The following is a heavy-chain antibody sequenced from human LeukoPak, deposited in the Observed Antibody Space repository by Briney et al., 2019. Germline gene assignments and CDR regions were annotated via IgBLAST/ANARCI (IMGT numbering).Heavy chain of an antibody. CDR2: ISGSGGST. D-gene: IGHD6-6*01. Sequence: GGSLRLSCAASGFTFSCYAMSWVRQAPGKGLEWVSAISGSGGSTYYADSVKGRFTISRDNSKNTLYLQMNSLRAEDTAVYYCAKYSSSFRSYYFDYWGQGTLVTVSS. CDR3: AKYSSSFRSYYFDY. CDR1: GFTFSCYA. V-gene: IGHV3-23*01. J-gene: IGHJ4*02.